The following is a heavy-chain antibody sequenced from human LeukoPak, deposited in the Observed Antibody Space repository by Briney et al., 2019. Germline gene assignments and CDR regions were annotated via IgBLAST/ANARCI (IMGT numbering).Heavy chain of an antibody. CDR3: AREWGRIAVAGGPGY. CDR2: IWYEGQTK. V-gene: IGHV3-33*01. D-gene: IGHD6-19*01. Sequence: GESLRLPCEASGFIFSNYGMHWVRQAPGKGLEWLALIWYEGQTKFYADSVKGRFTISRDNSRNTLFLHMTNLRVEDTAVYYCAREWGRIAVAGGPGYWGQGDLVTVYS. J-gene: IGHJ4*02. CDR1: GFIFSNYG.